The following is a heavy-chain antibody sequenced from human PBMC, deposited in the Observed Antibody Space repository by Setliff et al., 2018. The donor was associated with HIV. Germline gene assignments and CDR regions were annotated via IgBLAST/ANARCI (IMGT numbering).Heavy chain of an antibody. Sequence: GASVKVSCKASGYTFTAYYMHWVRQAPGQGLEWMGWINPNSGGTTYAQKFQGRVTMTRDTSISTAYMELNNLKFEDTAVYYCARARRDSYDRGRRNHYYIDVWGKGTTVTVSS. V-gene: IGHV1-2*02. CDR3: ARARRDSYDRGRRNHYYIDV. D-gene: IGHD3-22*01. J-gene: IGHJ6*03. CDR1: GYTFTAYY. CDR2: INPNSGGT.